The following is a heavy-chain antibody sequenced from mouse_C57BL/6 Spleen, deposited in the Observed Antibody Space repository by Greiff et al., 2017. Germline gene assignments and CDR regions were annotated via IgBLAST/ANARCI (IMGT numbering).Heavy chain of an antibody. J-gene: IGHJ2*01. V-gene: IGHV1-19*01. CDR3: ARRGLRERYFDY. CDR1: GYTFTDYY. CDR2: INPYNGGT. D-gene: IGHD1-1*01. Sequence: EVQLQQSGPVLVKPGASVKMSCKASGYTFTDYYMNWVKQSHGKSLEWIGVINPYNGGTSYNQKFKGKATLTVDKSSSTAYMDLNSLTSEDSAVYYCARRGLRERYFDYWGQGTTLTVSS.